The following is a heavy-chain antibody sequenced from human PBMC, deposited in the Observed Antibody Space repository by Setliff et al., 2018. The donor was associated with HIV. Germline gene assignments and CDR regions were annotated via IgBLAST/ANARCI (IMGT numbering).Heavy chain of an antibody. J-gene: IGHJ4*02. CDR2: IYYSGST. D-gene: IGHD2-15*01. V-gene: IGHV4-39*02. CDR3: AKEGGYCSGDTCFGFDY. CDR1: GGSISTSGSY. Sequence: TLSLTCTVSGGSISTSGSYWGWIRQSPGRGLEWIGRIYYSGSTYYNPSLKSRVTISVDTSKDQFSLSLSSATDADTGIYYCAKEGGYCSGDTCFGFDYWGQGTLVTVSS.